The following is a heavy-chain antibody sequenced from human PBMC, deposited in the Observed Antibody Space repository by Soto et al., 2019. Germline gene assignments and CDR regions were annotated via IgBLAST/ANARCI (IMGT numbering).Heavy chain of an antibody. D-gene: IGHD4-17*01. CDR1: GFTVSSNY. CDR2: IYSGGST. CDR3: ARGPYGDFDAFDI. Sequence: GGSLRLSCAASGFTVSSNYMSWVRQAPGKGLEWVSVIYSGGSTYYADSVKGRFTISRDNSKNTLYLQMNSLRAEDTAVYYCARGPYGDFDAFDIWGQGTMVTVS. J-gene: IGHJ3*02. V-gene: IGHV3-66*01.